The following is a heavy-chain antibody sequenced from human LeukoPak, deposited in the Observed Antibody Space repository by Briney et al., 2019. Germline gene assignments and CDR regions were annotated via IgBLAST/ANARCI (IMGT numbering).Heavy chain of an antibody. CDR2: IYSGGTT. D-gene: IGHD6-19*01. CDR3: AREIPLAGTFYFDN. Sequence: VGSLRLSCAASVFTVSSNYMSWVRQAPGEGLEWVSVIYSGGTTYYAGSVKGRFTISRYGCGNTLYLQMNSLRAEDTAVYFCAREIPLAGTFYFDNWGQGTLVTVSS. V-gene: IGHV3-53*01. J-gene: IGHJ4*02. CDR1: VFTVSSNY.